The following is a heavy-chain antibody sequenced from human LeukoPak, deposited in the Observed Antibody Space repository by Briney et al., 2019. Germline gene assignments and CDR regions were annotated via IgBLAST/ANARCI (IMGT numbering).Heavy chain of an antibody. CDR1: GFTFSSYS. Sequence: GGSLRLSCAASGFTFSSYSMNWVRQAPGKGLEWVSSISSSSSYIYYADSVKGRFTISRDNAKNSLYLQMNSLRAEDTAVHYCARARSNGWYYFDCWGQGTLVTVSS. J-gene: IGHJ4*02. D-gene: IGHD6-19*01. CDR2: ISSSSSYI. CDR3: ARARSNGWYYFDC. V-gene: IGHV3-21*04.